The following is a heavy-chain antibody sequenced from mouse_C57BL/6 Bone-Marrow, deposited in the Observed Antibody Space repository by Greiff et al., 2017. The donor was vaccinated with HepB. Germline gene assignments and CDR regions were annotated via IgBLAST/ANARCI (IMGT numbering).Heavy chain of an antibody. Sequence: QVQLQQSGAELVRPGTSVKMSCKASGYTFTNYWIGWAKQRPGHGLEWIGDIYPGGGYTNYNEKFKGKATLTADKSSSTAYMQLSSLTSEDSAIYYCARRGASTMVTSYAMDYWGQGTSVTVSS. CDR1: GYTFTNYW. D-gene: IGHD2-2*01. J-gene: IGHJ4*01. V-gene: IGHV1-63*01. CDR2: IYPGGGYT. CDR3: ARRGASTMVTSYAMDY.